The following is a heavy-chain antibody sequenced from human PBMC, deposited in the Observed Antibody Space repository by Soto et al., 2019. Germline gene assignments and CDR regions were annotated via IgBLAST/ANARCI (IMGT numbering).Heavy chain of an antibody. CDR1: GYTFTSYA. Sequence: GSSVKVSCKASGYTFTSYAMHWVRQAPGQRLEWMGWINAGNGNTKYSQKFQGRVTITRDTSASTAYMELSSLRSEDTAVYYCARSGSGWYNGLGDYWGQGTLVTVSS. CDR2: INAGNGNT. CDR3: ARSGSGWYNGLGDY. J-gene: IGHJ4*02. V-gene: IGHV1-3*01. D-gene: IGHD6-19*01.